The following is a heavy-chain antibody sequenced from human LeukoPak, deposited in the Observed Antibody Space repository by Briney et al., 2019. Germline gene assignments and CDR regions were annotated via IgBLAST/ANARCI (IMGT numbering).Heavy chain of an antibody. CDR2: INWNSGSI. J-gene: IGHJ3*02. CDR1: GITFDDYA. Sequence: PGGSLRLSCVASGITFDDYAMHWVRQAPGKGLEWVSGINWNSGSIGYADSVKGRFTISRDNAKHSLYLQMNSLRAEDTALYYCAKDFDSSGYDAFDIWGQGTMVTVSS. V-gene: IGHV3-9*01. D-gene: IGHD3-22*01. CDR3: AKDFDSSGYDAFDI.